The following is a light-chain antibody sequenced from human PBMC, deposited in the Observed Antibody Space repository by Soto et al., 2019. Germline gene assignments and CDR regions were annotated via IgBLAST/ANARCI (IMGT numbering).Light chain of an antibody. CDR2: DVS. Sequence: QSALTQPASVSGSPGQSITISCTGTSSDVGGYNYVSWYQQHPGKAPKLMIYDVSNRPSGVSNRFSGSKSGNKASLTISGLQAEDEADYYCSSYTSSSTLVVFGGGTKVTV. J-gene: IGLJ2*01. V-gene: IGLV2-14*01. CDR1: SSDVGGYNY. CDR3: SSYTSSSTLVV.